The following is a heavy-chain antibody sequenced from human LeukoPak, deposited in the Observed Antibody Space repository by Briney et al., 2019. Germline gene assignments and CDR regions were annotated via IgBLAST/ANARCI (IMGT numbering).Heavy chain of an antibody. D-gene: IGHD3-22*01. Sequence: SGPTLMKPTQTLTLTCNFSDFSRSPTAAGVGWIRQPQGKALEWHTLIYCDEEKHYNPSLRSRSSITKDTSKYQVVLTVSNLDPVDTATYYCAHRPNDYDSGGYPKYGFDYWGEGTLVTVSS. CDR3: AHRPNDYDSGGYPKYGFDY. J-gene: IGHJ4*02. V-gene: IGHV2-5*02. CDR2: IYCDEEK. CDR1: DFSRSPTAAG.